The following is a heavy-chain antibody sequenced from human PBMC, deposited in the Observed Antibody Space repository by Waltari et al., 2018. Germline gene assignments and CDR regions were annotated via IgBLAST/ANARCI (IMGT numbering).Heavy chain of an antibody. Sequence: QVQLQESGPGLVKPSETLSLTCTVSGGSISSYYWSWIRQPPGKGLEWIGYIYYSGSTNYNPSLKSRVTISVDTSKNQFSLKLSSVTAADTAVYYCARSKRKEDAVDIWGQGTMVTVSS. J-gene: IGHJ3*02. CDR1: GGSISSYY. V-gene: IGHV4-59*01. CDR2: IYYSGST. CDR3: ARSKRKEDAVDI. D-gene: IGHD6-25*01.